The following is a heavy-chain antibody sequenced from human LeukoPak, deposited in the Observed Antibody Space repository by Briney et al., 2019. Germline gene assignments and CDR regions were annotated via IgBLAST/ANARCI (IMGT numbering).Heavy chain of an antibody. V-gene: IGHV3-23*01. D-gene: IGHD1-26*01. J-gene: IGHJ5*02. CDR3: ARRGRGDWFDP. CDR1: GFTFSSYG. Sequence: PGGTLRLSCAASGFTFSSYGMSWVRQAPGKGLEWVSAISGSGGSTYYADSVKGRFTISRDNSKNTLYLQMNSLRAEDTAVYYCARRGRGDWFDPWGQGTLVAVSS. CDR2: ISGSGGST.